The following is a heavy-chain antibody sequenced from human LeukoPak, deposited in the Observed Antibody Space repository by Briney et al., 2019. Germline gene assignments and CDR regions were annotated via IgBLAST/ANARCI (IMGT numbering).Heavy chain of an antibody. V-gene: IGHV3-23*01. D-gene: IGHD2-21*02. CDR2: ISGGGGST. CDR1: GFTFSSYA. J-gene: IGHJ5*02. Sequence: GGSLRLSCAASGFTFSSYAMSWVRQAPGKGLEWVSAISGGGGSTYYADSVKGRFTISRDNSKNTLYLQMNSLRAEDTAVYYCAKDRTSIVVVTANLWGQGTLVTVSS. CDR3: AKDRTSIVVVTANL.